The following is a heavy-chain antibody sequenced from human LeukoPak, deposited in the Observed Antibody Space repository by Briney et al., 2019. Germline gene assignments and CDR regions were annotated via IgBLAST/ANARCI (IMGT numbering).Heavy chain of an antibody. J-gene: IGHJ4*02. Sequence: PGGSLRLSCAASGFTFSSYAMSWVRLAPGKGLEWVSAISGSGGSTYYADSVKGRFTISRDNSKNTLYLQMNSLRAEDTAVYYCAKDSDYDFWSGPVDYWGQGTLVTVSS. V-gene: IGHV3-23*01. CDR3: AKDSDYDFWSGPVDY. CDR2: ISGSGGST. CDR1: GFTFSSYA. D-gene: IGHD3-3*01.